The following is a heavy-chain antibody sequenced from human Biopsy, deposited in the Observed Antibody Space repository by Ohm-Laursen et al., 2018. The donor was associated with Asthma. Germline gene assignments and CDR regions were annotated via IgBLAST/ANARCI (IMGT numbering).Heavy chain of an antibody. CDR2: ITFDGSTQ. Sequence: SLRLSCTASGTHFGSYNMHWARQAPGKGLEWVAVITFDGSTQHYGDSVKGRFTISRDNSKNMLFLQMNSLRAEDTAVYYCSRDTPGYYFDIWGQGTQVTDSS. J-gene: IGHJ4*02. V-gene: IGHV3-30-3*01. CDR3: SRDTPGYYFDI. CDR1: GTHFGSYN.